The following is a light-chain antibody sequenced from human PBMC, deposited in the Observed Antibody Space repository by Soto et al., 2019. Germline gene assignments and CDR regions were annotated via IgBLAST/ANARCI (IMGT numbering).Light chain of an antibody. V-gene: IGLV2-14*01. CDR1: SSDVGGYNY. J-gene: IGLJ3*02. CDR3: TSYTSSSTWV. Sequence: QSAPTQPASVSGSPGQSITISCTGTSSDVGGYNYVSWYQQHPGKAPKLMIYEVSNRPSGVSNRFSGSKSDNTASLTISGLQAEDEADYYCTSYTSSSTWVFGGGTKLTVL. CDR2: EVS.